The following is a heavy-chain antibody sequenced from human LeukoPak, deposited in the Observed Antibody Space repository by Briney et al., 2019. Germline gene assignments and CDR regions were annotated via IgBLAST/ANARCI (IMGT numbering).Heavy chain of an antibody. Sequence: GESLKISCKGSGYSFTSYWFGWVRQMPGKGLEWMGIIYPGDSDTRYSPSFQGQVTISADKSISTAYLQWSSLKASDTAMYYCARHSFASYYYYYMDVWGKGTTVTVSS. V-gene: IGHV5-51*01. CDR3: ARHSFASYYYYYMDV. CDR2: IYPGDSDT. J-gene: IGHJ6*03. CDR1: GYSFTSYW.